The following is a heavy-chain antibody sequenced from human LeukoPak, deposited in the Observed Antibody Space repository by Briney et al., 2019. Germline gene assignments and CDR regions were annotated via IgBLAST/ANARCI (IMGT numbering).Heavy chain of an antibody. V-gene: IGHV4-39*01. CDR3: ARRSSSSPTPYWFDP. D-gene: IGHD6-6*01. CDR1: GGSISSSSYY. J-gene: IGHJ5*02. Sequence: SETLSLTCTVSGGSISSSSYYWGWIRKPRGEGLERIGSIYYSGSTYYNPSLKSQVTISVDTSKNQFSLKLSSVTAADTAVYYCARRSSSSPTPYWFDPWGQGTLVTVSS. CDR2: IYYSGST.